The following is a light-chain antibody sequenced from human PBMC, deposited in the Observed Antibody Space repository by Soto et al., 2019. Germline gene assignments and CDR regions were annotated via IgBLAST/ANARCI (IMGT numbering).Light chain of an antibody. CDR2: GAS. V-gene: IGKV3-15*01. CDR1: QSVSSN. Sequence: EIVMTQSPATVSASPGERVTLSCRASQSVSSNLAWYQQTPGQVPRLLMFGASTRATGIPGRFSGSRYGRGFTLTISSLQSEDFAVYYCYQYNDWPPAFGQGTKVEVK. J-gene: IGKJ1*01. CDR3: YQYNDWPPA.